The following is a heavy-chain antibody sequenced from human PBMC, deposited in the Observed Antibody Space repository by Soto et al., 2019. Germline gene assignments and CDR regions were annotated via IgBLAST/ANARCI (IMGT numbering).Heavy chain of an antibody. J-gene: IGHJ4*02. CDR2: IYYSGST. D-gene: IGHD3-9*01. CDR3: ARAYYDILTGYHS. Sequence: PSETLSLTCTVSGGSISSYYWSWIRQPPGKGLEWIGYIYYSGSTYYNPSLKSRVTISVDTSKNQFSLKLSSVTAADTAVYYCARAYYDILTGYHSWGQGTLVTVSS. CDR1: GGSISSYY. V-gene: IGHV4-59*08.